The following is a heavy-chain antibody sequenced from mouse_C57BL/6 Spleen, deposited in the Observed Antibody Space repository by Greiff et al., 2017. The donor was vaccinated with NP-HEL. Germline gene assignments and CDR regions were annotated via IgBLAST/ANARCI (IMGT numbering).Heavy chain of an antibody. CDR1: GYTFTSYW. Sequence: QVQLQQPGAELVRPGSSVKLSCKASGYTFTSYWMHWVKQRPIQGLEWIGNIDPSDSETHYNQKFKDKATLTVDKSSSTAYMQLSSLTSEDSAVYYCARIGGYLYFDYWGQGTTLTVSS. CDR2: IDPSDSET. V-gene: IGHV1-52*01. J-gene: IGHJ2*01. CDR3: ARIGGYLYFDY. D-gene: IGHD2-2*01.